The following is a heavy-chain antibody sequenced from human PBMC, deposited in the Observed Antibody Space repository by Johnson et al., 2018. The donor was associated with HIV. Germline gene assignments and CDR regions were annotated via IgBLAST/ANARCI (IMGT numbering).Heavy chain of an antibody. CDR1: GFTFNNYW. CDR3: ARAKYYHN. CDR2: IKQDGSEK. V-gene: IGHV3-7*01. J-gene: IGHJ3*02. Sequence: VQLVESGGDLVQPGGSLRLSCAASGFTFNNYWMSWVRQAPGRGLEWVANIKQDGSEKFYVDSVKGRFTISRDNAENSLYLQMNSRRAEDTAVYYCARAKYYHNWGQGTMVTVSS. D-gene: IGHD2/OR15-2a*01.